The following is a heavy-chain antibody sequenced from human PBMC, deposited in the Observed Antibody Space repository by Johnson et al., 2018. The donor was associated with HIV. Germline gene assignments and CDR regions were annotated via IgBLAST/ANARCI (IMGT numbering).Heavy chain of an antibody. CDR3: TSPRGGLVARDAFDI. Sequence: EMQLVESGGGVVQPGRSLRLSCAASGFTFSSYAMHWVRQAPGKGLEWVGFIRSKTYGGTTEYAASVKGRFSILRDESKTIAYLQMNSLKTEDTAVYYCTSPRGGLVARDAFDIWGQGTMVTVSS. CDR1: GFTFSSYA. CDR2: IRSKTYGGTT. V-gene: IGHV3-49*04. D-gene: IGHD2-15*01. J-gene: IGHJ3*02.